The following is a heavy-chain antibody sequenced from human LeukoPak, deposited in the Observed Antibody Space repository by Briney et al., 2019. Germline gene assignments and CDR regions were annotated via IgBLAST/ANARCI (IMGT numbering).Heavy chain of an antibody. CDR1: GYTFTSYD. CDR3: ARGLRDCTNGVCYTYYFDY. CDR2: MNPNSGNT. D-gene: IGHD2-8*01. Sequence: GASVKVSCKASGYTFTSYDINWVRQATGQGLEWMGWMNPNSGNTGYAQKFQGRVTMTRNTSISTAYMELSSLRSEDTAVYYCARGLRDCTNGVCYTYYFDYWGQGTLVTVSS. V-gene: IGHV1-8*01. J-gene: IGHJ4*02.